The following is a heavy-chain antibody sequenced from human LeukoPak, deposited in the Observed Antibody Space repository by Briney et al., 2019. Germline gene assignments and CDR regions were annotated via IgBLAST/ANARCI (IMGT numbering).Heavy chain of an antibody. CDR1: GFTFSSYG. CDR2: IRYDGSNK. CDR3: ARGDDYGDYGAFDI. V-gene: IGHV3-30*02. Sequence: GGSLRLSCAVSGFTFSSYGMHWVRQAPGKGLEWVAFIRYDGSNKYYADSVKGRFTISRDNSKNTLYLQMNSLKAEDTAVYYCARGDDYGDYGAFDIWGQGTMVTVSS. D-gene: IGHD4-17*01. J-gene: IGHJ3*02.